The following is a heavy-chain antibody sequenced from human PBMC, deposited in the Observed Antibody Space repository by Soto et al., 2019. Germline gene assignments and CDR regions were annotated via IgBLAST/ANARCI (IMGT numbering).Heavy chain of an antibody. V-gene: IGHV3-66*01. CDR3: ARAGVPAANYYYYYMDV. Sequence: GGSLRLSCAASGFTVSSNYMSWVRQAPGKGLEWVSVIYSGGSTYYADSVKGRFTISRDNSKNTLYLQMNSLRAEDTAVYYCARAGVPAANYYYYYMDVWGKGTTVTVSS. J-gene: IGHJ6*03. CDR2: IYSGGST. D-gene: IGHD2-2*01. CDR1: GFTVSSNY.